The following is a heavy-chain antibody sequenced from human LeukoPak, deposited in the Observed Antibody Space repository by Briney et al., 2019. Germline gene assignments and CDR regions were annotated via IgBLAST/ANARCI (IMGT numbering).Heavy chain of an antibody. CDR3: ARNRRWSGHFDY. D-gene: IGHD4-23*01. CDR1: GFTFSDYC. J-gene: IGHJ4*02. V-gene: IGHV4-38-2*01. Sequence: GSLRLSCAASGFTFSDYCMSWIRQPPGKGLEWIGSIYYSGSTYYNPSLKSRVTISVDTSKNQFSLKLSSVTAADTAVYYCARNRRWSGHFDYWGQGTLVTVSS. CDR2: IYYSGST.